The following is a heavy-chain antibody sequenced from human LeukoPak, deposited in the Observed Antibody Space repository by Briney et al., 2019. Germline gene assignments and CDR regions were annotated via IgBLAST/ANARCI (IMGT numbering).Heavy chain of an antibody. J-gene: IGHJ4*02. CDR3: ARDLTGTTDY. CDR2: ISAYNGNT. D-gene: IGHD1-20*01. CDR1: GGTFSSYA. V-gene: IGHV1-18*01. Sequence: ASVKVSCKASGGTFSSYAISWVRQAPGQGLEWMGWISAYNGNTNYAQKLQGRVTMTTDTSTSTAYMELRSLRSDDTAVYYCARDLTGTTDYWGQGTLVTVSS.